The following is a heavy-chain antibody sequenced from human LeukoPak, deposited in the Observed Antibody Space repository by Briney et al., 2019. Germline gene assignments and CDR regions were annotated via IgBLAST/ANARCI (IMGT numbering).Heavy chain of an antibody. CDR1: GYTFTSFG. D-gene: IGHD7-27*01. Sequence: ASAKVSCKASGYTFTSFGIIWVRQAPGQGLEWMGWISAYNGNTNYAQKVQGRITMTTDRSTSTAYMELRSLRPDDTAVYYCARDNLGFDYWGQGTLVTVS. CDR2: ISAYNGNT. CDR3: ARDNLGFDY. V-gene: IGHV1-18*01. J-gene: IGHJ4*02.